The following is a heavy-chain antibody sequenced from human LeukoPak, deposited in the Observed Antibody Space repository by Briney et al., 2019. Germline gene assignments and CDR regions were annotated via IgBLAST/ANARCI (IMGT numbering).Heavy chain of an antibody. V-gene: IGHV4-4*07. J-gene: IGHJ4*02. Sequence: SETLSLTCTLSGGSITISFASWVRHPAGEGLEWVGRIYTSGSNNYNPSLKSEVTMSVDTSKKQSSRKLASVTAADTAVYYCTRDNGSGSYTAYWGQGTPVTVSS. D-gene: IGHD6-19*01. CDR1: GGSITISF. CDR2: IYTSGSN. CDR3: TRDNGSGSYTAY.